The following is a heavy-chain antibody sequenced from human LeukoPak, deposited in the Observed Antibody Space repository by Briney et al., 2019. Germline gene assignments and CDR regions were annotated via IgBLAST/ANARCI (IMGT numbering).Heavy chain of an antibody. V-gene: IGHV4-59*01. Sequence: SETLSLTCTVSGGSISSYYWSWIRQPPGKGLEWIGYIYYSGSTNYNPSLKSRVTISVDTSKNQFSLKLSSVTAADTAVYYCARDQGNYYDSSGAPYYYYGMDVWGQGTTATVSS. CDR2: IYYSGST. CDR3: ARDQGNYYDSSGAPYYYYGMDV. CDR1: GGSISSYY. D-gene: IGHD3-22*01. J-gene: IGHJ6*02.